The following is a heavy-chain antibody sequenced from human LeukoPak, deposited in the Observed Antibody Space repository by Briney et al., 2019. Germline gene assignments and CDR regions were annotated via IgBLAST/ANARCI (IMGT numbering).Heavy chain of an antibody. V-gene: IGHV5-51*01. Sequence: GESLKISCKCSGYSFSTYWIGWVRQMPGKGLEWMGIIYPGDSDTRYSPSFQGQVTISVDKSTSTAYLQWSSLKASDTAMYYCARHVTMVRGVIFYYYGMDVWGQGTTVTVSS. D-gene: IGHD3-10*01. CDR3: ARHVTMVRGVIFYYYGMDV. CDR1: GYSFSTYW. CDR2: IYPGDSDT. J-gene: IGHJ6*02.